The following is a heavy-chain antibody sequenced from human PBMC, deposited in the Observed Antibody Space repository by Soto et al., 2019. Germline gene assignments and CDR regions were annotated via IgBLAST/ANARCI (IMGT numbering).Heavy chain of an antibody. CDR2: IIPIFGTA. J-gene: IGHJ5*02. CDR3: ARVWGSWSGGLNWFDP. V-gene: IGHV1-69*06. CDR1: GGTFSSYA. D-gene: IGHD6-13*01. Sequence: SVKVSCKASGGTFSSYAISWVRQAPGQGLEWMGGIIPIFGTANYAQKFQGRVTITADKSTSTAYMELSSLRSEDTAVYYCARVWGSWSGGLNWFDPWGQGTLVTVSS.